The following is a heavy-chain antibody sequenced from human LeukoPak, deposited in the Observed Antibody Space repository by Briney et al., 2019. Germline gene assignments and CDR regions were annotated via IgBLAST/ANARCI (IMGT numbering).Heavy chain of an antibody. CDR2: IIPIFGTA. CDR3: ATAKTTVVTPVDY. V-gene: IGHV1-69*01. Sequence: SVKVSCKASGGTFSSYAISWVRQAPGQGLEWMGGIIPIFGTANYAQKFQGRVTITADESTSTAYMELSSLRSEDTAVYYCATAKTTVVTPVDYWGQGTLVAVSS. CDR1: GGTFSSYA. J-gene: IGHJ4*02. D-gene: IGHD4-23*01.